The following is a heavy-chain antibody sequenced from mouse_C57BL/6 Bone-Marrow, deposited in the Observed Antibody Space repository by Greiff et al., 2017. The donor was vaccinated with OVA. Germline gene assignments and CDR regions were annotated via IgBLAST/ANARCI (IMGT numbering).Heavy chain of an antibody. CDR2: ISSGSSTI. Sequence: KLVEWVAYISSGSSTIYYADTVKGRFTISRDNAKNTLFLQMTSLRSEDTAMYYCARKGSYGSSYWFAYWGQGTLVTVSA. CDR3: ARKGSYGSSYWFAY. D-gene: IGHD1-1*01. J-gene: IGHJ3*01. V-gene: IGHV5-17*01.